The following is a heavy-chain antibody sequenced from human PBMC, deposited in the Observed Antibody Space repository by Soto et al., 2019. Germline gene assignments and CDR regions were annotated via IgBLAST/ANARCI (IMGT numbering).Heavy chain of an antibody. V-gene: IGHV4-39*01. Sequence: QLQLQESGPGLVKPSETLSLTCTVSGGSISSSSYYWGWIRQPPGKGLEWIGSIYYSGSTYYNPSLKSRVTISVDTSKNQFSLKLSSVTAADTAVYYCARLGSSIRDDYGDYADYWGQGTLVTVSS. CDR1: GGSISSSSYY. J-gene: IGHJ4*02. CDR3: ARLGSSIRDDYGDYADY. D-gene: IGHD4-17*01. CDR2: IYYSGST.